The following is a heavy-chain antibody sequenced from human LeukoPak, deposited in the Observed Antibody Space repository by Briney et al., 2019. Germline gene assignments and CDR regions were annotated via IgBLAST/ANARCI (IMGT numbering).Heavy chain of an antibody. CDR2: ISSSSYI. J-gene: IGHJ4*02. CDR1: GFTFSSYW. D-gene: IGHD1-1*01. Sequence: GGSLRLSCAASGFTFSSYWMSWVRQAPGKGLEWVSSISSSSYIYYADSVKGRFTISRDNAKNSLYLQMNSLRAEDTAVYYCARDWNESPSKGTATDDYWGQGTLVTVSS. CDR3: ARDWNESPSKGTATDDY. V-gene: IGHV3-21*01.